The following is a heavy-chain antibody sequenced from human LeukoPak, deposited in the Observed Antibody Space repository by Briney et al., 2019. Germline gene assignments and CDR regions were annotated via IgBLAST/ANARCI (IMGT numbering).Heavy chain of an antibody. CDR3: AKDSPMDSPYDY. D-gene: IGHD2-2*03. V-gene: IGHV3-74*01. CDR1: GFTFSSYW. CDR2: INSDGSST. Sequence: SGGSLRLSCAASGFTFSSYWMHWVRQAPGKGLVWVSRINSDGSSTSYADSVKGRFTISRDNSKNTLYLQMNSLRAEDTAVYYCAKDSPMDSPYDYWGQGTLVTVSS. J-gene: IGHJ4*02.